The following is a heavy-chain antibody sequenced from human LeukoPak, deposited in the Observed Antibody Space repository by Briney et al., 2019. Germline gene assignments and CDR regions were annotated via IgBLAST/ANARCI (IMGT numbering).Heavy chain of an antibody. V-gene: IGHV1-2*02. CDR1: GYSFTDYH. J-gene: IGHJ5*01. Sequence: ASVKVSCKASGYSFTDYHINWVRQAPGQGLEWMGWINPSRGDTRYAQKFQDRVTMTRDTPITTAFLDLSSLTSDDTAVYYCARGDYSNGYPYQIDSWGQGTLVTVSS. CDR3: ARGDYSNGYPYQIDS. CDR2: INPSRGDT. D-gene: IGHD3-3*01.